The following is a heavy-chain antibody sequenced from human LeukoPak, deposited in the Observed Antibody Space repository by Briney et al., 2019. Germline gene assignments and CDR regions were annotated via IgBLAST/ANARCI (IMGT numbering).Heavy chain of an antibody. Sequence: GASVKVSCKAYGHTFTDYYMHWLRQAPGQGLEWMAIINPSGSRTRYARKFQGRFTMPRDTSTSTVYMELSSLRSEDTAVYYCARGELMSIDAFDIWGQGAMVTVSS. CDR1: GHTFTDYY. CDR2: INPSGSRT. J-gene: IGHJ3*02. CDR3: ARGELMSIDAFDI. V-gene: IGHV1-46*01. D-gene: IGHD2-8*01.